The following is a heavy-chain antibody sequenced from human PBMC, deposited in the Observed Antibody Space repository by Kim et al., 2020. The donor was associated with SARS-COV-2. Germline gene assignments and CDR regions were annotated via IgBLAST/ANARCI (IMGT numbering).Heavy chain of an antibody. D-gene: IGHD4-4*01. V-gene: IGHV4-39*01. CDR2: IDYTGTT. CDR3: ARPYRRRCGGAWFDP. J-gene: IGHJ5*02. CDR1: GGSISSGDFY. Sequence: SETLSLTCAVFGGSISSGDFYWGWIRQPPGKGLEWIGNIDYTGTTYYSPSLKSRVSISVDSSKNQFSLRLTSLTAADTAVYYCARPYRRRCGGAWFDPWGQGTLVTVSS.